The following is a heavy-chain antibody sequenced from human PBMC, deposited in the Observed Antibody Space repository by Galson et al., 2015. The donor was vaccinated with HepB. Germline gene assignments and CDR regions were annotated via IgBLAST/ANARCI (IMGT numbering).Heavy chain of an antibody. CDR3: AILKGGYYDFWGAPQDAFDI. D-gene: IGHD3-3*01. CDR1: GFTFSSYG. V-gene: IGHV3-30*03. CDR2: ISYDGSNK. J-gene: IGHJ3*02. Sequence: SLRLSCTASGFTFSSYGMHWVRQAPGKGLEWVAVISYDGSNKYYADTVKGRFTITRDNSKNTLYMQMNSLRAEDTAVYYCAILKGGYYDFWGAPQDAFDIWGRGTMVTVSS.